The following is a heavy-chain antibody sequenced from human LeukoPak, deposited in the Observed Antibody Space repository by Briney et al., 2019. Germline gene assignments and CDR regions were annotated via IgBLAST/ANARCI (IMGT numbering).Heavy chain of an antibody. D-gene: IGHD5-12*01. V-gene: IGHV3-21*06. Sequence: GGSRRRSCAASESTFSGHSMNTQRQAPGEGLEWVSSISSSGSHIYYADSVKGRFTISRDNAKNSLYLEMNSLSAEDTAVYFCSSGRGGYSMLDWGQGTLVTVSS. CDR2: ISSSGSHI. J-gene: IGHJ4*02. CDR3: SSGRGGYSMLD. CDR1: ESTFSGHS.